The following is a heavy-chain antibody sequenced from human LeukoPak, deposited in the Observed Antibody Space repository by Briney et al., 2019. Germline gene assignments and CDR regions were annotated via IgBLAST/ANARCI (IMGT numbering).Heavy chain of an antibody. CDR1: GGSISSGDYY. V-gene: IGHV4-30-4*08. CDR2: IYYSGST. D-gene: IGHD3-22*01. CDR3: AKDGIGYDSSGYYYSPYGDY. J-gene: IGHJ4*02. Sequence: PSETLSLTCTVSGGSISSGDYYWSWIRQPPGKGLEWIGYIYYSGSTYYNPSLKSRVTISVDTSKNQFSLKLSSVTAADTAVYYCAKDGIGYDSSGYYYSPYGDYWGQGTLVTVSS.